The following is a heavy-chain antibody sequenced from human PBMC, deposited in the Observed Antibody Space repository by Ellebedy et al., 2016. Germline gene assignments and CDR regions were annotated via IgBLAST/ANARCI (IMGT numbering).Heavy chain of an antibody. V-gene: IGHV1-69*13. CDR3: ARDVGFGELLHY. J-gene: IGHJ4*02. Sequence: SVKVSXXASGGTFSSYAISWVRQALGQGLEWMGGIIPIFGTAKYAQKFQGRVTITADESTSTAYMELSSLRSEDTAVYYCARDVGFGELLHYWGQGTLVTVSS. CDR1: GGTFSSYA. D-gene: IGHD3-10*01. CDR2: IIPIFGTA.